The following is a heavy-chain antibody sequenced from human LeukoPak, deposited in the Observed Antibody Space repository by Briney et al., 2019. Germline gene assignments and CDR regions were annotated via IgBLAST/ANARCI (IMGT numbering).Heavy chain of an antibody. CDR1: GGSISSYY. D-gene: IGHD6-13*01. Sequence: SETLSLTCTVSGGSISSYYWSWIRQPPGKGLEWIGYIYYSGSTNYNPSLKSRVTISVDTSKNQSSLKLSSVTAADTAVYYCATGIGSWYRRWFDPWGQGTLVTVSS. J-gene: IGHJ5*02. CDR2: IYYSGST. V-gene: IGHV4-59*01. CDR3: ATGIGSWYRRWFDP.